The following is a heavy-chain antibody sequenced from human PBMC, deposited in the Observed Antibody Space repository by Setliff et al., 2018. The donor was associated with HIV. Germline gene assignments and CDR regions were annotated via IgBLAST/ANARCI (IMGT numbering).Heavy chain of an antibody. CDR3: ATYYIAVAGTFPY. D-gene: IGHD6-19*01. V-gene: IGHV4-39*07. J-gene: IGHJ4*02. Sequence: SETLSLTCTVSGGSISSSSHYWGWIRQPPGKGLEWIGSKYYSGSTYYNPSLKSRVTISVDESKNQFSLKLSSVTAADTAVYYCATYYIAVAGTFPYWGQGTLVTVSS. CDR1: GGSISSSSHY. CDR2: KYYSGST.